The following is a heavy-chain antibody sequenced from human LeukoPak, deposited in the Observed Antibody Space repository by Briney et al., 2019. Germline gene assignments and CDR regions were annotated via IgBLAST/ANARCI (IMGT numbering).Heavy chain of an antibody. Sequence: GGSLRLSFAASGFTFDDYGMSWVRQAPGKGLEWVSGINWNGGSTGYADSVKGRFTISRDNAKNSLYLQMNSLRAEDTAVYYCARAPWYWYFDLWGRGTLVTVSS. CDR1: GFTFDDYG. J-gene: IGHJ2*01. CDR2: INWNGGST. CDR3: ARAPWYWYFDL. V-gene: IGHV3-20*03.